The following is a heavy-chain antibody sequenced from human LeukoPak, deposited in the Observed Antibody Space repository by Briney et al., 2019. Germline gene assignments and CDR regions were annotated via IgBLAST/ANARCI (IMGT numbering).Heavy chain of an antibody. J-gene: IGHJ4*01. CDR3: ARGRGTFVVKYYFDY. V-gene: IGHV3-53*01. D-gene: IGHD2-21*01. CDR1: GFTFNNNY. CDR2: IYSGGST. Sequence: GGSLRLSCAASGFTFNNNYMSWVRQAPGKGLGWVSVIYSGGSTYYADSVKGRFTISRDNSKNTLYLQMNSLRAEDTAMYYCARGRGTFVVKYYFDYWGPGTLVTVSS.